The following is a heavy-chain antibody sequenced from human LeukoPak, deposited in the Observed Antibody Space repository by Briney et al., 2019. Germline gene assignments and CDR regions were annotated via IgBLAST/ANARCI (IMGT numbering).Heavy chain of an antibody. V-gene: IGHV1-2*02. CDR2: INPNSGGT. CDR1: GYTFTGYY. Sequence: ASMKVSCKASGYTFTGYYMHWVRQAPGQGLEWMGWINPNSGGTNYAQKLRGRVTMTTDTSTSTAYMELRSLRSDDTAVYYCAVNSGSYYVGAFNWGQGTLVTVSS. CDR3: AVNSGSYYVGAFN. D-gene: IGHD1-26*01. J-gene: IGHJ4*02.